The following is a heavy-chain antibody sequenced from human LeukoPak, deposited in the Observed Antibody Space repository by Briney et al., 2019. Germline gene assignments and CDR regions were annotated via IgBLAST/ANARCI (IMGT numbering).Heavy chain of an antibody. CDR1: GFTFSNYG. D-gene: IGHD2-21*01. CDR3: AKDRNCGGDCN. V-gene: IGHV3-30*02. CDR2: IWYDGSNK. J-gene: IGHJ4*02. Sequence: GGSLRLSCAASGFTFSNYGMHWVRQAPGKGLEWVAFIWYDGSNKYYADSVKGRFTISRDTPKNMLYLQMNSLTAEDTAIYYCAKDRNCGGDCNWGQGTLVTVSS.